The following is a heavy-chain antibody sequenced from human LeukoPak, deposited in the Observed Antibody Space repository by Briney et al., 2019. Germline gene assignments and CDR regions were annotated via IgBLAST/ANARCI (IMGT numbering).Heavy chain of an antibody. CDR3: ARVDRLGNGYYFDY. Sequence: PSETLSLTCAVSGGSISSGGYSWSWIRQPPGKGLEWIGYIYHSGSTYYNPSLKSRVTISVDRSKNQFSLKLSSVTAADTAVYYCARVDRLGNGYYFDYWGQGTLVTVSS. CDR2: IYHSGST. V-gene: IGHV4-30-2*01. J-gene: IGHJ4*02. D-gene: IGHD2-15*01. CDR1: GGSISSGGYS.